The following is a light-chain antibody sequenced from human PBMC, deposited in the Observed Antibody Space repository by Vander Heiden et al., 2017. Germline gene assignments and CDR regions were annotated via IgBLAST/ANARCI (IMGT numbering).Light chain of an antibody. CDR2: DAS. CDR3: HWCSDWPPT. V-gene: IGKV3-11*01. CDR1: QSVSSY. J-gene: IGKJ1*01. Sequence: EIVLTQTPATLSLSPGERATLSCRTSQSVSSYLAWYQHKPGQAPRLLIFDASNRATGIPARFNPTGSGTDFTLTIRSLEPEDFAVYYCHWCSDWPPTFASGTNEKIK.